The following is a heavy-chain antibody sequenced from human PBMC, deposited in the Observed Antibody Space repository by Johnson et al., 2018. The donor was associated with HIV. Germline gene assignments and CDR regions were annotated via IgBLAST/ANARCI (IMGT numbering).Heavy chain of an antibody. D-gene: IGHD1-26*01. CDR2: ISYDGRNK. CDR1: GFTFSSYA. V-gene: IGHV3-30*04. Sequence: QVQLVESGGGLVQPGRSLRLSCAASGFTFSSYAMHWVRQAPGKGLEWVAVISYDGRNKYYADSVKGRFTSSRDNSKNTLYLQMNSLRAEDTAVFFCARDWSGRRSLKGGGAFDIWGQGTLVTVSA. J-gene: IGHJ3*02. CDR3: ARDWSGRRSLKGGGAFDI.